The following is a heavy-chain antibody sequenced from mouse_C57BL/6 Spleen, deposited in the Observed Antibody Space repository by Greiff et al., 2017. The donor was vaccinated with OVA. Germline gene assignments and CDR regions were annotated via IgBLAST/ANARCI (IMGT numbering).Heavy chain of an antibody. CDR1: GFTFSSYA. V-gene: IGHV5-4*01. CDR2: ISDGGSYT. Sequence: EVKVVESGGGLVKPGGSLKLSCAASGFTFSSYAMSWVRQTPEKRLEWVATISDGGSYTYYPDNVKGRFTISRDNAKNNLYLQMSHLKSEDTAMYYCARDPPISYWGQGTTLTVSS. J-gene: IGHJ2*01. CDR3: ARDPPISY.